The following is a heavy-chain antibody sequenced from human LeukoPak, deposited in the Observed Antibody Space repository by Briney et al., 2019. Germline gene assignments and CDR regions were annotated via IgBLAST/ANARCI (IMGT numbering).Heavy chain of an antibody. CDR3: ARVRYMDV. J-gene: IGHJ6*03. V-gene: IGHV3-7*01. Sequence: GGSLRLSCAASGFTFSSYWMTWVRQAPGKGLEWVANIKEDGSEKNYVDSVKGRFTISRDNAKNSLYLQMNNLRAEDTAVYYCARVRYMDVWGKGTTVTVSS. CDR1: GFTFSSYW. CDR2: IKEDGSEK.